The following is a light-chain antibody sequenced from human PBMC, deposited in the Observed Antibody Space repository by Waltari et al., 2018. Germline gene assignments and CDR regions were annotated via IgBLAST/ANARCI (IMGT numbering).Light chain of an antibody. V-gene: IGKV3-11*01. Sequence: EIVLTQSPGTLSLSPGERATLSCRASQSVYTFLAWYQPKPGQPPRLLIYETSKRATGTPARFSGSGSGTDFTLTISSLEPEDSAVYYCQQRANWPPLTFGGGTKVEI. CDR2: ETS. CDR1: QSVYTF. CDR3: QQRANWPPLT. J-gene: IGKJ4*01.